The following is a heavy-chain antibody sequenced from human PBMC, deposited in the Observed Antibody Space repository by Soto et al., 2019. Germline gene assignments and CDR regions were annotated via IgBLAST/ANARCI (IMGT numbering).Heavy chain of an antibody. CDR3: ARDLNEWLSGGGAFDI. Sequence: QVPLVQSGAEVKKPGASVKVSCKASGYTFSNYGISWVRQAPGQGLEWMGWISAYNGNTNYAQKLQGRVTMTTDTSTSIVYMELRSLRSDDTAVYYCARDLNEWLSGGGAFDIWGQGTMVTVSS. V-gene: IGHV1-18*01. CDR2: ISAYNGNT. D-gene: IGHD6-19*01. J-gene: IGHJ3*02. CDR1: GYTFSNYG.